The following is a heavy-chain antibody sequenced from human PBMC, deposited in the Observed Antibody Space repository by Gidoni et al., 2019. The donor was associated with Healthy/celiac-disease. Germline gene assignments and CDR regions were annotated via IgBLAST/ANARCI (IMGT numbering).Heavy chain of an antibody. CDR1: GFTFSSYG. Sequence: QVQLVESGGGVVQPGRSLRLSCAASGFTFSSYGMHWVRQAPGKGLEWVAVISYDGSNKYYADSVKGGFTISRDNSKNTLYLQMNSLRAEDTAVYYCAKDMGDYGDYVGFDYWGQGTLVTVSS. J-gene: IGHJ4*02. CDR2: ISYDGSNK. V-gene: IGHV3-30*18. D-gene: IGHD4-17*01. CDR3: AKDMGDYGDYVGFDY.